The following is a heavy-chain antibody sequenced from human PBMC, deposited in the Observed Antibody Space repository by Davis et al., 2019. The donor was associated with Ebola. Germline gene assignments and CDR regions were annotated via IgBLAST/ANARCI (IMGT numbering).Heavy chain of an antibody. CDR1: GFTFSNYW. J-gene: IGHJ4*02. CDR2: VSPDGSDI. V-gene: IGHV3-74*01. Sequence: HTGGSLRLSCAASGFTFSNYWMHWIRQAPGEGLVWVSYVSPDGSDIRYADSVKGRFTISRDNAKNTLYLQMNSLRAEDTAVYYCARGYGGGSTRPFDYWGQGTLVTVSS. D-gene: IGHD5-12*01. CDR3: ARGYGGGSTRPFDY.